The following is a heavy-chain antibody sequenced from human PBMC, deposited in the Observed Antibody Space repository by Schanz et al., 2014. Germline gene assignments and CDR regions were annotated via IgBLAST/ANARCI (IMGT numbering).Heavy chain of an antibody. CDR3: ARPALWFGDNCFDP. V-gene: IGHV3-NL1*01. Sequence: QVQLVESGGGVVQPGRSLRLSCAASGFTFSSYALHWVRQAPGKGLEWVSAMNESHSTIYYADSVKGRFTISRDNAKNTLYLQMNSLRAEDTAVYYCARPALWFGDNCFDPWGQGTLVTVSS. CDR2: MNESHSTI. D-gene: IGHD3-10*01. CDR1: GFTFSSYA. J-gene: IGHJ5*02.